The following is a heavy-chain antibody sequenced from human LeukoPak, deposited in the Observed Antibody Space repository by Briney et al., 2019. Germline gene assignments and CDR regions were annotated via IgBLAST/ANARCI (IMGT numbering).Heavy chain of an antibody. CDR2: ISSSSSYT. CDR3: ARGRPVLQLLWGAFDI. J-gene: IGHJ3*02. V-gene: IGHV3-21*01. Sequence: GGSLRLSCAASGFTFSRYSMNWVRQAPGKGLEWVSCISSSSSYTYYVDLVKGRFTISRDNAKNSLYLQMNSLRAEDTAVYYCARGRPVLQLLWGAFDIWGQGTMVTVYS. CDR1: GFTFSRYS. D-gene: IGHD1-7*01.